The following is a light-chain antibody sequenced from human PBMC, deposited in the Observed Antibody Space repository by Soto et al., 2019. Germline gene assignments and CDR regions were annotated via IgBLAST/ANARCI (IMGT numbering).Light chain of an antibody. CDR1: SSNIGNNY. J-gene: IGLJ2*01. V-gene: IGLV1-51*01. CDR2: DNN. CDR3: GTWDNSLSTGV. Sequence: QAVVTQPPSVSAAPGQKVTISCSGSSSNIGNNYVSWYQQLPGTAPKLLIYDNNERPSGIPDRFSGSKSGTSATLGITGLQSGDEADYYCGTWDNSLSTGVFGGGTKVTVL.